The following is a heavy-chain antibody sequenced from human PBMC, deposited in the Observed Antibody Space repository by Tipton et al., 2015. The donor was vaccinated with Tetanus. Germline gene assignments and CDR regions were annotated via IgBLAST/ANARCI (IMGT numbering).Heavy chain of an antibody. D-gene: IGHD3-3*01. Sequence: SLRLSCAVSGFTFSNYCMHWVRQAPGKGLEWVAVISDDGRTKYYADSVKGRFTISRDNYKNTLFLQMNILRAEDTAMYYCAKEWARSGCGALYDFRGQGTLVPVSP. J-gene: IGHJ4*02. CDR2: ISDDGRTK. CDR3: AKEWARSGCGALYDF. V-gene: IGHV3-30*18. CDR1: GFTFSNYC.